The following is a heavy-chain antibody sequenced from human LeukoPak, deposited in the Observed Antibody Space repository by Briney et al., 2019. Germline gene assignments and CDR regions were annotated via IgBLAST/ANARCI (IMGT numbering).Heavy chain of an antibody. CDR1: GFTFSDHY. D-gene: IGHD5-12*01. Sequence: GGSLRLSCAASGFTFSDHYMDWVRQAPGKGLEWVGRTRNKANSYTTEYAASVKGRFTISRDDSKNSLYLQMNSLKTEDTAVYYCARDTGYSGHGSRGAFDIWGQGTMVTVSS. CDR2: TRNKANSYTT. CDR3: ARDTGYSGHGSRGAFDI. J-gene: IGHJ3*02. V-gene: IGHV3-72*01.